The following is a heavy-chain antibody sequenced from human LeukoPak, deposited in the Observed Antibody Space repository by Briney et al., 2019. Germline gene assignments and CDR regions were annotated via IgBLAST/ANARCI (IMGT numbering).Heavy chain of an antibody. CDR1: GDSITDDY. Sequence: PSETLSLTCTVSGDSITDDYYTWIRQPAGKGLEWIGRIHSGGTTNYNPSLMSRVTLSIDKSKKYISLILTSVTAADTALYYCARDNGSGYTKGHEHYYLDVWGKGTTVTVSS. CDR3: ARDNGSGYTKGHEHYYLDV. V-gene: IGHV4-4*07. J-gene: IGHJ6*04. D-gene: IGHD1-26*01. CDR2: IHSGGTT.